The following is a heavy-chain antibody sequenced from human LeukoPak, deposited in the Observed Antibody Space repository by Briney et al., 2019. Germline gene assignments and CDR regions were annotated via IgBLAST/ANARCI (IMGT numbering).Heavy chain of an antibody. CDR3: ARRAGAARRNNYYYYYYMDV. J-gene: IGHJ6*03. V-gene: IGHV1-2*02. CDR1: GYTFTGYY. Sequence: GASVKVSCKASGYTFTGYYMHWVRQAPGQGLEWMGWINPNSGGTNYAQKFQGRVTMTRDTSISTAYMELRSLRSDDTAVYYCARRAGAARRNNYYYYYYMDVWGKGTTVTVSS. CDR2: INPNSGGT. D-gene: IGHD6-6*01.